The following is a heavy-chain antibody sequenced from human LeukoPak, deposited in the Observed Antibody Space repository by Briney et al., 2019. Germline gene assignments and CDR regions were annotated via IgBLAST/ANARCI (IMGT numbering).Heavy chain of an antibody. V-gene: IGHV1-2*02. CDR1: GYGFTEYY. CDR3: ARDPFGDSVFDV. D-gene: IGHD2-21*02. J-gene: IGHJ3*01. CDR2: INPNSGGT. Sequence: ASVKVSCKTSGYGFTEYYMHGVRQAPGQGLEWMGWINPNSGGTNYAQKFQGRVTMTRDTSISTAYMDLSRLRSDDTAVYYCARDPFGDSVFDVWGQGTMVTVSS.